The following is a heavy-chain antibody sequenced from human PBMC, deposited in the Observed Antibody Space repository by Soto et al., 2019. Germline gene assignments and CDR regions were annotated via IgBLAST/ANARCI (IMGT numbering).Heavy chain of an antibody. CDR1: GGSISSSNW. CDR3: AKGWELPLSY. V-gene: IGHV4-4*02. CDR2: IYHSGST. J-gene: IGHJ4*02. Sequence: QVQLQESGPGLVKPSGTLSLTCAVSGGSISSSNWWSWVRQPPGKGLEWIGEIYHSGSTNYNPSLKSRVTISVDKSKNTLYLQMNSLRAEDTAVYYCAKGWELPLSYWGQGTLVTVSS. D-gene: IGHD3-10*01.